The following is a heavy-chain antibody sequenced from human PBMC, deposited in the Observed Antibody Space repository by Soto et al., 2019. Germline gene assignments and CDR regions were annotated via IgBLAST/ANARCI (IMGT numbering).Heavy chain of an antibody. CDR1: GYTFTSYD. CDR3: AREKTSYGMDV. J-gene: IGHJ6*02. CDR2: MNPNSGNT. Sequence: QVQLVQSGDEVKKPGASVKASCKASGYTFTSYDINWMRQATGQGLEWMGWMNPNSGNTGYAQKFQGRVTMTRNTSISTAYMELSSLRSEDTAVHYCAREKTSYGMDVWGQGTTVTVSS. V-gene: IGHV1-8*01.